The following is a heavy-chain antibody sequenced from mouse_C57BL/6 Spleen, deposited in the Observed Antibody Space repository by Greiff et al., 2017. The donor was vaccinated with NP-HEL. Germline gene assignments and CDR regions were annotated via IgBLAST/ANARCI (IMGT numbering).Heavy chain of an antibody. Sequence: VQLKESGGDLVKPGGSLKLSCAASGFTFSSYGMSWVRQTPDKRLEWVATISSGGSYTYYPDSVKGRFTISRDNAKNTLYLQMSSLKSEDTAMYYCARQWGLRVDYWGQGTTLTVSS. V-gene: IGHV5-6*01. CDR1: GFTFSSYG. D-gene: IGHD2-4*01. CDR3: ARQWGLRVDY. J-gene: IGHJ2*01. CDR2: ISSGGSYT.